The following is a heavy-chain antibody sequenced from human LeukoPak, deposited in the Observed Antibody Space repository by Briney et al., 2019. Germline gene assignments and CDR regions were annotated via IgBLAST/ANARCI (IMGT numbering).Heavy chain of an antibody. V-gene: IGHV1-8*02. CDR3: ARAASERWSYYYYYYMDV. D-gene: IGHD5-24*01. CDR1: GYTFTNNY. J-gene: IGHJ6*03. Sequence: PGASVKVSCKASGYTFTNNYMHWVRQAPGQGLEWMGWMNPNSGNTGYAQKFQGRVTMTRNTSISTAYMELSSLRSEDTAVYYCARAASERWSYYYYYYMDVWGKGTTVTISS. CDR2: MNPNSGNT.